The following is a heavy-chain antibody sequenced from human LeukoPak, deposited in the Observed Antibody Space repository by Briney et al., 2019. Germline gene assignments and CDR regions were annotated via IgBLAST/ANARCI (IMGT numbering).Heavy chain of an antibody. J-gene: IGHJ3*02. CDR3: AREEMVRGVIIGRFDAFDI. D-gene: IGHD3-10*01. CDR1: GFTFSSYG. V-gene: IGHV3-33*01. Sequence: GGSLRLSCAASGFTFSSYGMHWVRQAPGKGLEWVAVIWYDGSNKHYADSVKGRFTISRDNSKNTLYLQMNSLRAEDTAVYYCAREEMVRGVIIGRFDAFDIWGQGTMVTVSS. CDR2: IWYDGSNK.